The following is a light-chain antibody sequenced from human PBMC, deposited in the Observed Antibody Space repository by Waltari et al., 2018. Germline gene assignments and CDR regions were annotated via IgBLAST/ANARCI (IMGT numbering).Light chain of an antibody. V-gene: IGKV2-30*02. CDR3: MQGTHWPRT. Sequence: DVVMTQSPLSLPVTLGQPASISCWSSLSLVHSDGNTYLNWFQQRPGQSPRRLIYQVSIRDSGVPDRFSGSGSGTDFTLQISSVEAEDVGVYYCMQGTHWPRTFGQGTKVEIK. CDR2: QVS. J-gene: IGKJ1*01. CDR1: LSLVHSDGNTY.